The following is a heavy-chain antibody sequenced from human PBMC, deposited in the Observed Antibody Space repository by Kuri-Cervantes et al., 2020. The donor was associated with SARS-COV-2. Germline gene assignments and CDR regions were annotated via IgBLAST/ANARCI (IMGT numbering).Heavy chain of an antibody. Sequence: ASVKVSCKASGYTFTSYGISWVRQAPGQGLEWMGWISAYNGNTNYAQKLQGRVTMTTDTSTSTAYMELSSLRSEDTAVYYCARDYGSGSLSWFDPWGQGTLVTVSS. CDR2: ISAYNGNT. CDR3: ARDYGSGSLSWFDP. V-gene: IGHV1-18*01. J-gene: IGHJ5*02. D-gene: IGHD3-10*01. CDR1: GYTFTSYG.